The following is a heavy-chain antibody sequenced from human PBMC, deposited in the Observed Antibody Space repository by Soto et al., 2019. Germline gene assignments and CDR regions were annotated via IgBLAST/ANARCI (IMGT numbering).Heavy chain of an antibody. Sequence: EVQLLKSWGGSVQPGGSLKLSCAVSGFTFRIYAMCWVRQAPGKGLEWVSGINDDGDRTYYPDSVKGRFTISRDNSKSTLYLQMNSLRAEDTAVYYCAREEWTNRRPYLSSGMDVWGQGTTVTVSS. V-gene: IGHV3-23*01. CDR1: GFTFRIYA. CDR2: INDDGDRT. J-gene: IGHJ6*02. CDR3: AREEWTNRRPYLSSGMDV. D-gene: IGHD3-3*01.